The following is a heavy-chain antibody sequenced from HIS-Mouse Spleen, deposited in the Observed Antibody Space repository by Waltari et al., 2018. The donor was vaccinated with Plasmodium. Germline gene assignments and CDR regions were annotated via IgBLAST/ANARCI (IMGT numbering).Heavy chain of an antibody. CDR2: INPNSGGT. V-gene: IGHV1-2*02. Sequence: QVQLVQSGAEVNNPGASVKVSCHASGYTFAGYYILWLRQAPGQGLEWMGWINPNSGGTNYAQKFQGRVTMTRDTSISTAYMELSRLRSDDTAVYYCARVLGYKAAAGTFVEYFQHWGQGTLVTVSS. CDR3: ARVLGYKAAAGTFVEYFQH. D-gene: IGHD6-13*01. CDR1: GYTFAGYY. J-gene: IGHJ1*01.